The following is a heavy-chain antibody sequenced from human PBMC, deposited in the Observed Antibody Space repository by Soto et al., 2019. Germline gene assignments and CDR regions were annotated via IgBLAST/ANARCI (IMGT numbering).Heavy chain of an antibody. D-gene: IGHD6-6*01. Sequence: GGSLRLSCAASGFTFSSYAMSWVRQAPGKGLEWVSAISGSGGSAYYADSVKGRFTISRDNSKNTLYLQMNSLRAEDTAVYYCAKAFEYSSSTGFDYWGQGNMVTVSS. CDR2: ISGSGGSA. CDR1: GFTFSSYA. V-gene: IGHV3-23*01. J-gene: IGHJ4*02. CDR3: AKAFEYSSSTGFDY.